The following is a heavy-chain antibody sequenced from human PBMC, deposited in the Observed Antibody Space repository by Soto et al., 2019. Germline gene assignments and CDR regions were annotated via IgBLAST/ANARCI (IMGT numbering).Heavy chain of an antibody. CDR1: GGSFSGYY. J-gene: IGHJ6*03. Sequence: SETLSLTCAVYGGSFSGYYWSWIRQPPGKGLEWIGEINHSGSTNYNPSLKSRVTISVDTSKNQFSLKLSSVTAADTAVYYCARGIVVVPAASDSYYYYMDVWGKGTTVTVSS. CDR2: INHSGST. D-gene: IGHD2-2*01. V-gene: IGHV4-34*01. CDR3: ARGIVVVPAASDSYYYYMDV.